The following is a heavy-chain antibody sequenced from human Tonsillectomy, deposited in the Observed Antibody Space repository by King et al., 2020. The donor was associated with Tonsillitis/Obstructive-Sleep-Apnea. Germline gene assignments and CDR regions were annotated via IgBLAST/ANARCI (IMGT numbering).Heavy chain of an antibody. J-gene: IGHJ4*02. D-gene: IGHD3-3*01. CDR2: IYSTGYT. CDR3: GRAYEWSKVIDY. CDR1: GGSVSSSHYF. V-gene: IGHV4-61*01. Sequence: QLQESGPGLVKPSETLSLTCTVSGGSVSSSHYFWSWIRQPPGKGLEWIGSIYSTGYTNYIPSLKSRVTISLDTSKNQFSLKLSSVTAADTAVYYCGRAYEWSKVIDYWGQGTLVTVSS.